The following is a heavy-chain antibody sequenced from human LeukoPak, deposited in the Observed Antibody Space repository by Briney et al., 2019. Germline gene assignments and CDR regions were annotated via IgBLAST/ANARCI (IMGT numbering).Heavy chain of an antibody. Sequence: SETLSLTCTVSGGSISSGSYYWSWIRQPAGKGLEWIGRIYTSGSTNYNPSLKSRVTISVDTSKNQFSLKLSSVTAADTAVYYCARGLLRYSYGYHWFDPWGQGTLVTVSS. J-gene: IGHJ5*02. CDR2: IYTSGST. V-gene: IGHV4-61*02. CDR1: GGSISSGSYY. D-gene: IGHD5-18*01. CDR3: ARGLLRYSYGYHWFDP.